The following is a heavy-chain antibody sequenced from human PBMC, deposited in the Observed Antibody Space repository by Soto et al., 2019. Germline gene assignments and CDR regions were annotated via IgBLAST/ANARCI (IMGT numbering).Heavy chain of an antibody. CDR2: IYYSGST. CDR3: ARVAQRGYSYGYVEY. Sequence: SETLSLTCTVSGGSISSYYWSWIRQPPGKGLEWIGYIYYSGSTNYNPSLKSRVTISVDTSKNQLSLKLSSVTAADTAVYYCARVAQRGYSYGYVEYWGQGTLVTVSS. D-gene: IGHD5-18*01. V-gene: IGHV4-59*01. J-gene: IGHJ4*02. CDR1: GGSISSYY.